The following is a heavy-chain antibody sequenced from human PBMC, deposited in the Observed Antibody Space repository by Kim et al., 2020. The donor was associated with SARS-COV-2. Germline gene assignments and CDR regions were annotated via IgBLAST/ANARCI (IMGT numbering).Heavy chain of an antibody. Sequence: GGSLRLSCSASGFTFSSYAMHWVRQAPGKGLEYVSAISSNGGSTYYADSVNGRFTISRDNSKNTLYLQMSSLRAEDTAVYYCVKGSHSSSWYGAFDIWGQGTMVTVSS. D-gene: IGHD6-13*01. CDR3: VKGSHSSSWYGAFDI. J-gene: IGHJ3*02. V-gene: IGHV3-64D*06. CDR2: ISSNGGST. CDR1: GFTFSSYA.